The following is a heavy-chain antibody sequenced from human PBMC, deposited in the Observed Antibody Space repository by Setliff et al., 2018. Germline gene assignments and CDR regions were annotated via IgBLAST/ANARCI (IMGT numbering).Heavy chain of an antibody. V-gene: IGHV5-51*01. CDR1: GYSFTTYW. J-gene: IGHJ6*03. D-gene: IGHD2-2*02. CDR3: ARLAVRNTVYYYFTDV. Sequence: GESLKISCKGSGYSFTTYWIGWVRQMPGKGLELMGIIYPGDSDTRYSPSFQGQVTISVDRSRVTAYLQWDSLKASDAATYYCARLAVRNTVYYYFTDVWGKGTSVTVS. CDR2: IYPGDSDT.